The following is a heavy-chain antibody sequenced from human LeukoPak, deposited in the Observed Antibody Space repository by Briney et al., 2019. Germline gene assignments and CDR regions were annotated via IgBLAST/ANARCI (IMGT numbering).Heavy chain of an antibody. CDR3: ARGSPTPGTVDY. D-gene: IGHD3-10*01. Sequence: GRSLRLSCAASGFTFSSYGMHWVRQAPGKGLEWVAVISYDGSNKYYADSVKGRFTISRDNAKNSLYLQMNSLRAEDTAAYYCARGSPTPGTVDYWGQGTLVTVSS. CDR1: GFTFSSYG. V-gene: IGHV3-30*03. J-gene: IGHJ4*02. CDR2: ISYDGSNK.